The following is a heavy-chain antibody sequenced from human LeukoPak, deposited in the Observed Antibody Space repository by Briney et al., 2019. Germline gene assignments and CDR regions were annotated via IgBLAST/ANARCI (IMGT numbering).Heavy chain of an antibody. D-gene: IGHD4-23*01. Sequence: GGSLRLSCAASGFTFSSYAMHWVRQAPGKGLEWVAVISYDGSHYSYADSVKGRFTISRDNSKKMLYLQMNSLRTEDTAVYYCARGAHKRDDYGGFFDYWGQGTLVTVSS. V-gene: IGHV3-30*04. CDR1: GFTFSSYA. CDR2: ISYDGSHY. J-gene: IGHJ4*02. CDR3: ARGAHKRDDYGGFFDY.